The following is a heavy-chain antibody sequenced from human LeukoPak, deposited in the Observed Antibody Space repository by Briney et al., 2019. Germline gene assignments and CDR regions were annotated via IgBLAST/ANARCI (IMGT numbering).Heavy chain of an antibody. V-gene: IGHV1-18*01. CDR2: ISAYNGNT. Sequence: GASVKVSCKASGYTFTSYGISWVRQAPGQGLEWMGWISAYNGNTNYAQELQGRVTMTTDTSTSTAYMELRSLRSDDTAVYYCARGDTAMARYNWFDPWGQGTLVTVSS. CDR3: ARGDTAMARYNWFDP. D-gene: IGHD5-18*01. J-gene: IGHJ5*02. CDR1: GYTFTSYG.